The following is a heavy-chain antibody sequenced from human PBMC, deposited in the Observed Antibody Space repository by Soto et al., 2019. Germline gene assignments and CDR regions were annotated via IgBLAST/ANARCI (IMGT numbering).Heavy chain of an antibody. V-gene: IGHV6-1*01. CDR3: AREGYSSGWYDFDY. J-gene: IGHJ4*02. CDR2: TYYRSKWYN. Sequence: SQTLSLTCAISGDSVSSNSAAWNWIRPSPSRGLEWLGRTYYRSKWYNDYAVSVISRITINPDTSKNQFSLQLNSVTPDDTAVYYCAREGYSSGWYDFDYWGQGTLVTVSS. D-gene: IGHD6-19*01. CDR1: GDSVSSNSAA.